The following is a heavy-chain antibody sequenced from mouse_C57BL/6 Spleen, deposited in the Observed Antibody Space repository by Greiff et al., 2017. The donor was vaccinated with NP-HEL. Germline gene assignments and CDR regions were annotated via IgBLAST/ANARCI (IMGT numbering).Heavy chain of an antibody. V-gene: IGHV10-3*01. CDR1: GFTFNTYA. D-gene: IGHD2-4*01. CDR3: VRENYDYLF. Sequence: EVQLVESGGGLVQPKGSLKLSCAASGFTFNTYAMHWARQAPGKGLEWVARISSKSSNYATYYADSVKDRFTISRNDSQSMLYLQMNNLKTEDTAMYYCVRENYDYLFWGQGTLVTVSA. J-gene: IGHJ3*01. CDR2: ISSKSSNYAT.